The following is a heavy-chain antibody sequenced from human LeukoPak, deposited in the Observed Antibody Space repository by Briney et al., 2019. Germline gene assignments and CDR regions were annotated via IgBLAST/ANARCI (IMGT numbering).Heavy chain of an antibody. V-gene: IGHV4-34*01. CDR2: INHSGST. CDR3: ARDMGIAAAGPFDY. J-gene: IGHJ4*02. Sequence: SETLSLTCAVYGVSFSGYYWSWIRQPPGKGLEWIGEINHSGSTNYNPSLKSRVTISVDTSKNQFSLKLSSVTAADTAVYYCARDMGIAAAGPFDYWGQGTLVTVSS. D-gene: IGHD6-13*01. CDR1: GVSFSGYY.